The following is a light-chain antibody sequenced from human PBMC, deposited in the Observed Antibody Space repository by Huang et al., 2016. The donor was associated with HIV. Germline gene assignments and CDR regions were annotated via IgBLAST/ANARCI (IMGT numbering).Light chain of an antibody. Sequence: DVVMTQSPLSLPVTLGQPASISCRSSQSLVHSDGVTYLNLFHQRPGLSPRRLVHKVSNRDSGVPNRFSGSGSDTDFTLKINRVEAEDVGVYYCMQGTHWPWTFGQGTKVEIK. J-gene: IGKJ1*01. CDR3: MQGTHWPWT. CDR2: KVS. V-gene: IGKV2-30*02. CDR1: QSLVHSDGVTY.